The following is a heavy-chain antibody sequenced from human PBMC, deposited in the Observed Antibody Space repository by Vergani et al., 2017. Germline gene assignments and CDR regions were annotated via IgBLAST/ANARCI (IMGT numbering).Heavy chain of an antibody. J-gene: IGHJ6*03. Sequence: QLQLQESGSGLVKPSQTLSLTCAVSGGSISSGGYSWSWIRQPPGKGLEWIGYIYHSGSTYYNPSLKSRVTISVDTSKNQFPLKLNSVTAADTAVYYCARHKEQLVPGNYYYYYYMDVWGKGTTVTVSS. D-gene: IGHD6-13*01. V-gene: IGHV4-30-2*03. CDR3: ARHKEQLVPGNYYYYYYMDV. CDR2: IYHSGST. CDR1: GGSISSGGYS.